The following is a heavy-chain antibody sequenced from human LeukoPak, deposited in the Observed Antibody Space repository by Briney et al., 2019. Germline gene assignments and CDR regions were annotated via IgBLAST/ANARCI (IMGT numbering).Heavy chain of an antibody. V-gene: IGHV4-59*01. CDR2: IYYSGST. D-gene: IGHD2-15*01. J-gene: IGHJ5*02. Sequence: SETLSLTCAVSGGSISSYYWSWIRQPPGKGLEWIGYIYYSGSTNYNPSLKSRVTISVDTSKNQFSLKLSSVTAADTAVYYCARGTGYCSGGSCSWGQGTLVTVSS. CDR1: GGSISSYY. CDR3: ARGTGYCSGGSCS.